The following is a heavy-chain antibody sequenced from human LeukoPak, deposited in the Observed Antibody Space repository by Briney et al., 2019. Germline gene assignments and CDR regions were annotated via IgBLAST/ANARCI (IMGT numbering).Heavy chain of an antibody. D-gene: IGHD1-26*01. CDR3: ARVYWGDYYYVDY. CDR1: GSSIGSGYY. J-gene: IGHJ4*02. V-gene: IGHV4-38-2*01. Sequence: SETLSLTCAVSGSSIGSGYYWGWIRQPPGNGLEWIGNIYRSGSTYYNPSLKSRVTISVDTSKNQFALKLSSVTAADTAVYYCARVYWGDYYYVDYWGQGTQVTVSS. CDR2: IYRSGST.